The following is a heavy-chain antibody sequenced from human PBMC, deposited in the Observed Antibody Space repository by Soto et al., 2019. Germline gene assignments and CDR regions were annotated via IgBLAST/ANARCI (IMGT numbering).Heavy chain of an antibody. D-gene: IGHD2-2*02. CDR3: AREYTAWPLAYGLDV. CDR1: GFTFSSYA. J-gene: IGHJ6*02. V-gene: IGHV3-23*01. CDR2: ISGSGGST. Sequence: GGSLRLSCAASGFTFSSYAMSWVRQAPGKGLEWVSAISGSGGSTYYADSVKGRFTISRDNSKNTLYLQMNSLRAEDTAVYYCAREYTAWPLAYGLDVWGQGTTVTVSS.